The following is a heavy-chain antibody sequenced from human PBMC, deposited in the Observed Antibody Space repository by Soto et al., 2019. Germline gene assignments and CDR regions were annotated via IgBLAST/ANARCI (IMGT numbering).Heavy chain of an antibody. J-gene: IGHJ4*02. V-gene: IGHV1-8*01. CDR1: GDTFIKYD. CDR3: ARRKERSGPNYFDV. D-gene: IGHD6-25*01. CDR2: MNPSNGNA. Sequence: ASVKVSCKASGDTFIKYDINWVRQATGQGLEWMGWMNPSNGNAGYAQNFRGRVTMTSNTSITTAYMELSGLRYEDTAVYYCARRKERSGPNYFDVWGQGTLVTVSS.